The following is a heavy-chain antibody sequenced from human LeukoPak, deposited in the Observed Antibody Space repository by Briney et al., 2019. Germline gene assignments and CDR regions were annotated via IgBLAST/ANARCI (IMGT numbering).Heavy chain of an antibody. CDR2: ISSSSSYI. J-gene: IGHJ3*02. CDR3: ARVGDNWNHGGAFDI. Sequence: PGGSLRLSCAASGFTFSSYSMTWVRQAPGKGLEWVSSISSSSSYIYYADSVKGRFTISRDNAKNSLYLQMNSLRAEDTAVYYCARVGDNWNHGGAFDIWGQGTMVTVSS. CDR1: GFTFSSYS. V-gene: IGHV3-21*01. D-gene: IGHD1-1*01.